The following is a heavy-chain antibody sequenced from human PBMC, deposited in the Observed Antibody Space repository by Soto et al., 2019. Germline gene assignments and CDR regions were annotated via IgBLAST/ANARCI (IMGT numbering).Heavy chain of an antibody. D-gene: IGHD5-18*01. CDR2: ISSSSTHT. V-gene: IGHV3-11*06. CDR3: ARDRSYGDVDY. J-gene: IGHJ4*02. Sequence: GGSLRLSCAASGFTFSDFFMSWFRQAPGKGLEWVSFISSSSTHTNYADSVKGRFTVSRDNAKNSLYLQMTSLRVEDTAVYFCARDRSYGDVDYWGPGTLVTVSS. CDR1: GFTFSDFF.